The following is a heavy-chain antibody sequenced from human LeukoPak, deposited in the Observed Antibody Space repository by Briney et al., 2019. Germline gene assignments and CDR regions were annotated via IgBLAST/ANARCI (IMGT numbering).Heavy chain of an antibody. D-gene: IGHD1-26*01. V-gene: IGHV4-59*01. CDR3: ARNIVGPRQVDY. J-gene: IGHJ4*02. CDR1: GGSISSYY. Sequence: SEPLSLTCAVCGGSISSYYWSWIRQPPGKGLEWIGYIYHSGTTNYNPSLKSRVTISVDTSKSQFSLKLSSVTAADTAIYYCARNIVGPRQVDYWGQGTLVTVSS. CDR2: IYHSGTT.